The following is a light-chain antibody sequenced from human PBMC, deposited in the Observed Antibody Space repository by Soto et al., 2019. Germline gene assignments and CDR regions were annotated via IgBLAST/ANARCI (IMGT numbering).Light chain of an antibody. J-gene: IGKJ1*01. CDR1: QSVSATF. CDR2: AAS. Sequence: EIVLTQSPGTLYLSPGERATLSCRASQSVSATFLAWYQQKPGQAPRLLIYAASDRATGIPDRFSGSGSGTDFTLTVSRLEPDDFAVYFCQQYDTSPWTFGQGTKVDIK. CDR3: QQYDTSPWT. V-gene: IGKV3-20*01.